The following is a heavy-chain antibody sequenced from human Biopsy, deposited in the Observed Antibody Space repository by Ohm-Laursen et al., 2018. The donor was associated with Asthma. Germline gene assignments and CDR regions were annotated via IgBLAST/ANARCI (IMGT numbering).Heavy chain of an antibody. V-gene: IGHV3-30*03. D-gene: IGHD6-19*01. Sequence: SLRLSCAASGFTVSTNGMHWVRQAPGQGLEWVAVISYDGGTTYYAGSVEGRLTISRDNAKNTLSLQMNSLSDADTAVYYCARAYSSGWTRGMDVWGQGTTVIVSS. J-gene: IGHJ6*02. CDR2: ISYDGGTT. CDR3: ARAYSSGWTRGMDV. CDR1: GFTVSTNG.